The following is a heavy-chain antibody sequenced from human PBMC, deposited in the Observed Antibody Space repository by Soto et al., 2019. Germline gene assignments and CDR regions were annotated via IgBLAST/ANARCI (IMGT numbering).Heavy chain of an antibody. CDR1: GGSISNGSYY. J-gene: IGHJ4*01. CDR2: IHYSGST. V-gene: IGHV4-31*03. Sequence: PSETLSLTCTVSGGSISNGSYYWNSVRQHPRKVLEWIGYIHYSGSTWYNPSLESRVTISVDTSKDQFSLKLRSVTAADTAVYYCARVRGSGSYAAYYFDSWGQGTLVTVSS. CDR3: ARVRGSGSYAAYYFDS. D-gene: IGHD3-10*01.